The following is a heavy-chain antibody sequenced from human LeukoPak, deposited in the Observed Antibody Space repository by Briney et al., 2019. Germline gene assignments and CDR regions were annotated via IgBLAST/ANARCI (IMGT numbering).Heavy chain of an antibody. CDR1: GFTFSSYA. D-gene: IGHD6-13*01. Sequence: GRSLRLSCAASGFTFSSYAMHWVRQAPGKGLEWVAVISYDGSNKYYADSVKGRFTISRDNSKNTLYLQMNSLRAEDTAVYYCARDRAGAAAGPAYFDYWGQGTLVTVSS. J-gene: IGHJ4*02. CDR2: ISYDGSNK. CDR3: ARDRAGAAAGPAYFDY. V-gene: IGHV3-30*01.